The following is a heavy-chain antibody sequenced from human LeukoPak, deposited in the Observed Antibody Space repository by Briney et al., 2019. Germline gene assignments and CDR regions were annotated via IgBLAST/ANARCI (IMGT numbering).Heavy chain of an antibody. Sequence: ASVKVSCKASGYTFTSYDINWVRQATGHGLEWMGWMNPNSGNTGYAQKFQGRVTMTRNTSISTAYMELSSLRSEDTAVYYCARGFYYDSSGYPLDAFDIWGQGTMVTVSS. CDR3: ARGFYYDSSGYPLDAFDI. CDR1: GYTFTSYD. V-gene: IGHV1-8*01. CDR2: MNPNSGNT. J-gene: IGHJ3*02. D-gene: IGHD3-22*01.